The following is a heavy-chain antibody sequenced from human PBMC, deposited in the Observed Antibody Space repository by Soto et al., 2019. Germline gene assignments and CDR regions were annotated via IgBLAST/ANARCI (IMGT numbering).Heavy chain of an antibody. D-gene: IGHD6-19*01. J-gene: IGHJ4*02. CDR2: ISSSSSYI. V-gene: IGHV3-21*01. CDR1: GFTFSSYS. Sequence: GGSLRLSCAASGFTFSSYSMNWVRQAPGKGLEWVSSISSSSSYIYYADSVKGRFTISRDNAKNSLYLQMNSLRAEDTAVYYCATIHHDSYSSGFDYWGQGTLVTVSS. CDR3: ATIHHDSYSSGFDY.